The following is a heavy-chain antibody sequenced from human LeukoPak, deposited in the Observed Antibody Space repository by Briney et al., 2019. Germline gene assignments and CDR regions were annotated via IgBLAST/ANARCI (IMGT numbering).Heavy chain of an antibody. D-gene: IGHD2-2*01. V-gene: IGHV3-23*01. J-gene: IGHJ4*02. CDR1: GFTFSSYA. Sequence: PGGSLRLSCAASGFTFSSYAMSWVRQAPGKGLEWVSAISGSGGSTYYADSVKGRFTISRDNSKNTLYLQMNGLRAEDTAVYYCAKAYHCSSTSCYALDYWGQGTLVTVSS. CDR3: AKAYHCSSTSCYALDY. CDR2: ISGSGGST.